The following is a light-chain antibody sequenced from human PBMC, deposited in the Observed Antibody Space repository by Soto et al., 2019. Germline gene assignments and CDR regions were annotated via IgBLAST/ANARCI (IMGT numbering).Light chain of an antibody. J-gene: IGLJ1*01. CDR1: SSDVGSYNL. Sequence: QSVLTQPASVSGSPGQSITISCTGTSSDVGSYNLVSWYQQHPGKAPKLMIYEVSKRPSGVSNRFSGSKSGNTASLTISGLQAEDDADYYCCSYAGISFYVFGTGTKVTVL. V-gene: IGLV2-23*02. CDR3: CSYAGISFYV. CDR2: EVS.